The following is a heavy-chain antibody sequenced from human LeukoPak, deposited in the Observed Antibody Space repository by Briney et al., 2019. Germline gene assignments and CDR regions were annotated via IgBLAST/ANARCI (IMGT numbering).Heavy chain of an antibody. CDR3: ARALSLGYCSSTSCLNWFDP. CDR2: VDPEDGET. J-gene: IGHJ5*02. D-gene: IGHD2-2*01. CDR1: GYTFTDYY. V-gene: IGHV1-69-2*01. Sequence: ASVKISCKVSGYTFTDYYMHWVQQAPGKGLEWMGLVDPEDGETIYAEKFQGRVTITADTSTDTAYMELSSLRSEDTAVYYCARALSLGYCSSTSCLNWFDPWGQGTLVTVSS.